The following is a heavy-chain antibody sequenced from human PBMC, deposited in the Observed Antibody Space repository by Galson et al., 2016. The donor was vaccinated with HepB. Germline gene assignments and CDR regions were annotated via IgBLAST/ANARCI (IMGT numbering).Heavy chain of an antibody. J-gene: IGHJ4*02. D-gene: IGHD6-19*01. CDR2: IWFDGSIQ. V-gene: IGHV3-33*01. Sequence: SLRLSCAASGLIFSNYGMHWVRQAPGKGLEWVAVIWFDGSIQYYADSVKGRFTISRDNSNNMLSLQMDSLRGEDTAIYYCARVNGTGWPVFDNWGQGALVTVSS. CDR3: ARVNGTGWPVFDN. CDR1: GLIFSNYG.